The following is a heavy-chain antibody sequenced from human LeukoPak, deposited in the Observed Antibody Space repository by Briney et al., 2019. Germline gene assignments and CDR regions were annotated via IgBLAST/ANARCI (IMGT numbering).Heavy chain of an antibody. J-gene: IGHJ5*02. CDR1: GYTFTIYY. D-gene: IGHD3-10*01. CDR2: INPSGGST. Sequence: ASVKVSCKASGYTFTIYYMHWVRQAPGQGREWMGIINPSGGSTSYAQKFQGRVTMTRDTSTSTVYMELSSLRSEDTAVYYCARGRHPGSGSLSWFDPWGQGTLVTVSS. CDR3: ARGRHPGSGSLSWFDP. V-gene: IGHV1-46*01.